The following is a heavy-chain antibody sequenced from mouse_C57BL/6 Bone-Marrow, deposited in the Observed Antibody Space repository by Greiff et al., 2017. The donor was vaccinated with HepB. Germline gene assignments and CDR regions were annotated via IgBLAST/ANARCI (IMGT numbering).Heavy chain of an antibody. CDR1: GYSITSGYY. D-gene: IGHD1-1*01. V-gene: IGHV3-6*01. Sequence: EVKLQESGPGLVKPSQSLSLTCSVTGYSITSGYYWNWIRQFPGNKLEWMGYISYDGSNNYNPSLKNRISITRDTSKNQFFLKLNSVTTEDTATYYCARDTTVVATDYAMDYWGQGTSVTVSS. CDR3: ARDTTVVATDYAMDY. J-gene: IGHJ4*01. CDR2: ISYDGSN.